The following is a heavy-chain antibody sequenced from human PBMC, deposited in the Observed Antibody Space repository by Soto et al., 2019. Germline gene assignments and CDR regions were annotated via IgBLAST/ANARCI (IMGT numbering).Heavy chain of an antibody. CDR2: INADNGNT. CDR3: ARGPNPYYFDY. J-gene: IGHJ4*02. CDR1: GYTFTSYG. V-gene: IGHV1-18*01. Sequence: GASVKVSCKASGYTFTSYGISWVRQAPGQRLEWMGWINADNGNTKYAQKLQGRVTITTDTSASTAYMELSNLRSDDTAVYYCARGPNPYYFDYWGQGTLVTVSS.